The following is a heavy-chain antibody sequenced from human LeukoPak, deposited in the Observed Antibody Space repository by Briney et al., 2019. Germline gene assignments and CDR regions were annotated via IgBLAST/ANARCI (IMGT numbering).Heavy chain of an antibody. Sequence: GGSLRLSCGASRFTFSNYAMTWVRQAPGKGLEWVSSIEGDGSGTYYADSVKGRFTISRDNSKNTLYLQMNSLRAEDTAVYYCAKRGAEVGATVAPGDYWGQGTLVTVSS. CDR1: RFTFSNYA. CDR2: IEGDGSGT. CDR3: AKRGAEVGATVAPGDY. D-gene: IGHD1-26*01. V-gene: IGHV3-23*03. J-gene: IGHJ4*02.